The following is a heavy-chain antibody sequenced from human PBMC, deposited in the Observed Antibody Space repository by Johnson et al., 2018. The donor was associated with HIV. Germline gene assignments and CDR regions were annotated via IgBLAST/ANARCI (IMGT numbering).Heavy chain of an antibody. D-gene: IGHD3-9*01. CDR3: ARDRYPRRYFDWLFDAFDI. CDR2: ISYDGSNK. Sequence: QVQLVESGGGVVQPGRSLRLSCAASGFTFSSYAMHWVRQAPGKGLEWVAVISYDGSNKYYADSVTGRFTISRDNSKNTLYLQMNSLRAEDTAVYYCARDRYPRRYFDWLFDAFDIWGQGTMVTVSS. CDR1: GFTFSSYA. V-gene: IGHV3-30*04. J-gene: IGHJ3*02.